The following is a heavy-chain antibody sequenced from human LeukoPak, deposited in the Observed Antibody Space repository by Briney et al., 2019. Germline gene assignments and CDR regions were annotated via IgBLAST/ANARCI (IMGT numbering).Heavy chain of an antibody. D-gene: IGHD3-10*01. CDR1: GGSISSSSYY. V-gene: IGHV4-39*01. J-gene: IGHJ4*02. CDR2: IYYSRST. CDR3: ARQYYGSGSYFALSYYFDY. Sequence: SETLSLTCTVSGGSISSSSYYWGWIRQPPGKGLEWIGSIYYSRSTYYNPSLKSRVTISVDTSKNQFSLKLSSVTAADTAVYYCARQYYGSGSYFALSYYFDYWGQGTLVTVSS.